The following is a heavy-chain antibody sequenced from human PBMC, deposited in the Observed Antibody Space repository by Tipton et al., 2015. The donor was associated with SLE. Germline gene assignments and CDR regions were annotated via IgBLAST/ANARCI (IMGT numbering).Heavy chain of an antibody. CDR3: ARDGGGIVTGTEL. Sequence: LSLTCTVSSASISSGGYFWSWIRQPAGKGLEWIGHIYTSGSTNYNPSLRSRVTISVDTSKNQFSLKLNSVTAADTAVYYCARDGGGIVTGTELWGQGTLVTVSS. J-gene: IGHJ4*02. CDR2: IYTSGST. D-gene: IGHD1-7*01. V-gene: IGHV4-61*09. CDR1: SASISSGGYF.